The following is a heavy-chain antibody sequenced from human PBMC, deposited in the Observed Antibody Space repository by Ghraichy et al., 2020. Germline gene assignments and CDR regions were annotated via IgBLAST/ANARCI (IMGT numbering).Heavy chain of an antibody. CDR1: GGSISGSGYY. CDR3: VRDFGDCRVDF. V-gene: IGHV4-39*01. D-gene: IGHD4-17*01. J-gene: IGHJ4*02. CDR2: IDYSGNT. Sequence: ETLSLTCTVSGGSISGSGYYWGWIRQPPGEGLEWIGTIDYSGNTYYNPSLASRLSISADTSKKQLSLKLTSVTAADTAVYYCVRDFGDCRVDFWGQGTLVTVSS.